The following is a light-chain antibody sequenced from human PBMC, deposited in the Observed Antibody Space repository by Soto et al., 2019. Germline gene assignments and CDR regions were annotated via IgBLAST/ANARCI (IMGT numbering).Light chain of an antibody. CDR3: QQSYSTPQTWT. CDR1: QSISSY. CDR2: AAS. J-gene: IGKJ1*01. V-gene: IGKV1-39*01. Sequence: DIQMTQSPSSLSASVGDRVTITCRASQSISSYLNWYQQKPGKAPKLLIYAASSLQSGVPSRFSGSGSGTDFTLTISSLQPEDFATYYCQQSYSTPQTWTFGQGTKVEIE.